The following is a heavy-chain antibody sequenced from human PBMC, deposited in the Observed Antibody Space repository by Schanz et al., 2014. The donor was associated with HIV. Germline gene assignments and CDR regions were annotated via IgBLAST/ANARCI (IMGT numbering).Heavy chain of an antibody. D-gene: IGHD6-13*01. J-gene: IGHJ5*02. Sequence: QVQLVESGGGVVQPGRSLRLSCAASGFTFSRDGMNWVRQAPGKGLEWVAVIWYDGTNIDYADSVKGRFTVSRDNSKNMLYLQMNSLRAEDTAVYYCAREYYSRNWNWFDPWGQGTLVTVSS. CDR2: IWYDGTNI. CDR1: GFTFSRDG. V-gene: IGHV3-33*08. CDR3: AREYYSRNWNWFDP.